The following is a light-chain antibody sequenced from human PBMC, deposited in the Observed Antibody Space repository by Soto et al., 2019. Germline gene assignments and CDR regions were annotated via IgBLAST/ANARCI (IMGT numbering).Light chain of an antibody. CDR3: QHYGSSWT. CDR1: QSISSNY. V-gene: IGKV3-20*01. J-gene: IGKJ1*01. CDR2: DAS. Sequence: EIVLTQSPGTLSLSPGERATLSCRASQSISSNYVAWYQQKPGQAPRLLIYDASSRATGIPDRFSGSGSGTDFILTISRLEPEDFAVYYCQHYGSSWTFGQGTKVDI.